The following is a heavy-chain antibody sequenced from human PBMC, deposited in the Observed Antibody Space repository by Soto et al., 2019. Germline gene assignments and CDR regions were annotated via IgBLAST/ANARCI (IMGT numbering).Heavy chain of an antibody. Sequence: EVQLLESGGGLVQPGGSLRLSCAVSGFTFSNYAMSWVRQAPGKGLEWVSGISGSGDSTNYGDSVKGRFTISRDNAKNTLYLQINSLLAEDTAVYYCARRLYFSSSSCYAVEYWGQGTLVTVSS. CDR2: ISGSGDST. CDR3: ARRLYFSSSSCYAVEY. CDR1: GFTFSNYA. D-gene: IGHD2-2*01. J-gene: IGHJ4*02. V-gene: IGHV3-23*01.